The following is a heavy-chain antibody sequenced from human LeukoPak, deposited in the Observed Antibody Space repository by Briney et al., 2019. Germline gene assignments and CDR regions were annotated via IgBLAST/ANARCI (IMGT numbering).Heavy chain of an antibody. D-gene: IGHD4-17*01. Sequence: PSETLSLTCTVSGGSISSYYWSWIRQPPGKGLEWIGYIYYSGSTNYNPSLKSRVTISVDTSKNQFSLKLSSVTAADTAVYYCARAGDYGDYRLLGVRYFDLWGRGTLVTVSS. CDR1: GGSISSYY. V-gene: IGHV4-59*01. CDR2: IYYSGST. CDR3: ARAGDYGDYRLLGVRYFDL. J-gene: IGHJ2*01.